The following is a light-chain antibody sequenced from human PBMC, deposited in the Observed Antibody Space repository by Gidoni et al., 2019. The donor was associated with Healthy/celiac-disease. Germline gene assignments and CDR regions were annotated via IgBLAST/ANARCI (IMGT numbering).Light chain of an antibody. Sequence: QSVLRQRPSVFAAPGQKVTISCSGGSSNIGNNYVSWYQQLPGTAPKLLIFEDNRRSSGIPDRFSGSKSGTSATLDIIGLQSGDEADYYCVTWDSSMSVLFGGGTKLTVL. CDR1: SSNIGNNY. CDR3: VTWDSSMSVL. J-gene: IGLJ3*02. CDR2: EDN. V-gene: IGLV1-51*01.